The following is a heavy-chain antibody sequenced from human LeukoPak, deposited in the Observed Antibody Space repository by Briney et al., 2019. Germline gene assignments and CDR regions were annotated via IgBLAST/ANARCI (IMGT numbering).Heavy chain of an antibody. V-gene: IGHV3-21*06. J-gene: IGHJ4*02. CDR1: GLTFSTSG. CDR2: IGPTGSDR. Sequence: GGSLRLSCTASGLTFSTSGFNWVRQAPGKGLEWVASIGPTGSDRYHADSVKGRFTISRDNANNFLYLQMNRLRAEDTPVYYCATETNGRHYDYWGQGTLLTVSS. CDR3: ATETNGRHYDY. D-gene: IGHD1-14*01.